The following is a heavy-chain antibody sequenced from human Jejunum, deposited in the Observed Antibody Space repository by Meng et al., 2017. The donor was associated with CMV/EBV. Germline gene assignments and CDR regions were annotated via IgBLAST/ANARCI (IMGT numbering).Heavy chain of an antibody. D-gene: IGHD2/OR15-2a*01. V-gene: IGHV4-59*01. CDR2: RYYRETA. Sequence: GGSITSYYVSWIRQPPGKGLEWIGYRYYRETAYYSPSLRSRVTISADTTTNQFSLRLTSVTPADAAVYFCATTLYPKPFLNHFDPWGQG. J-gene: IGHJ5*02. CDR3: ATTLYPKPFLNHFDP. CDR1: GGSITSYY.